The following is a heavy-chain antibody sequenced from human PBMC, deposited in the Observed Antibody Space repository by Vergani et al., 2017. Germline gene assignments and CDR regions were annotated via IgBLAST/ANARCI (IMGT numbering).Heavy chain of an antibody. CDR2: INHSGST. Sequence: QVQLQQWGAGLLKPSETLSLTCAVYGGSFSGYYWSWIRQPPGKGLEWIGEINHSGSTNYNPSLRIRVTISVDTSKNQFSLTLSSVTAADTAVYYCARGPLKRPSMLCFYFYGMDVWGQGTTVTVSS. D-gene: IGHD2-8*01. CDR1: GGSFSGYY. CDR3: ARGPLKRPSMLCFYFYGMDV. V-gene: IGHV4-34*01. J-gene: IGHJ6*02.